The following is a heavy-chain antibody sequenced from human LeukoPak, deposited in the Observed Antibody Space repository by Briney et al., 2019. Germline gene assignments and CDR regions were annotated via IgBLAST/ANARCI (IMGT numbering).Heavy chain of an antibody. J-gene: IGHJ3*02. CDR2: ISSSSSYI. D-gene: IGHD2-8*02. V-gene: IGHV3-21*01. CDR3: ARDESPWYAFDI. Sequence: GGSLRLSCAASGFTFSSYSMNWVRQAPGKGLEWVSSISSSSSYIYYADSVKGRFTISRDNAKNSLYLQMNSLRAEDTAVYYCARDESPWYAFDIWGQGTMVAVSS. CDR1: GFTFSSYS.